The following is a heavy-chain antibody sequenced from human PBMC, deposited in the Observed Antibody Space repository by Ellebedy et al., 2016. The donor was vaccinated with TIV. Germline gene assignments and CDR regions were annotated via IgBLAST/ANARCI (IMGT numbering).Heavy chain of an antibody. V-gene: IGHV4-34*01. CDR1: GGSFSGYY. CDR2: INHSGST. CDR3: ARVSCSSTSCYWDWFNP. J-gene: IGHJ5*02. Sequence: SETLSLTXAVYGGSFSGYYWSWIRQPPGKGLEWIGEINHSGSTNYNPSLKSRVTISVDTSKNQFSLKLSSVTAADTAVYYCARVSCSSTSCYWDWFNPWGQGTLVTVSS. D-gene: IGHD2-2*01.